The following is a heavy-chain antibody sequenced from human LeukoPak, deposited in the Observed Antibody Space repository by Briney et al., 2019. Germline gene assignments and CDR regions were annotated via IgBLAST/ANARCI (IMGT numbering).Heavy chain of an antibody. CDR2: IIPIFGTA. D-gene: IGHD6-13*01. J-gene: IGHJ6*03. Sequence: GSSVKVSCKASGGTFSSYAISWVRQAPGQGLEWMGGIIPIFGTANYAQKFQGRVTITADESTSTAYMELSSLRSEDTAVYYCARVRGSSPPNLYYYYYMDVWGKGTTVTVSS. CDR3: ARVRGSSPPNLYYYYYMDV. V-gene: IGHV1-69*01. CDR1: GGTFSSYA.